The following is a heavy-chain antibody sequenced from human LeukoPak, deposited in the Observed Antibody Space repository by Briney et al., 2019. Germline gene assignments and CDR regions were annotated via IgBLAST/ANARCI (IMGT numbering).Heavy chain of an antibody. D-gene: IGHD5-12*01. CDR2: IDHSGST. CDR1: GGSISSYY. J-gene: IGHJ4*02. Sequence: SETLSLTCTVSGGSISSYYWGWIRQPPGKGLEWIGSIDHSGSTHYNPSLKSRVTISVDTSKNQFSLKLSSVTAADTALYYCARDATMMGNYFNYWGQGTLVTVSS. CDR3: ARDATMMGNYFNY. V-gene: IGHV4-38-2*02.